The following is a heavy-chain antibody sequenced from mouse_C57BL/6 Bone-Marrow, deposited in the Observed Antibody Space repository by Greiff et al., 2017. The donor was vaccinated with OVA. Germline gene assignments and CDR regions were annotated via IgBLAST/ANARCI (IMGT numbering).Heavy chain of an antibody. Sequence: EVKLMESGAELVKPGASVKLSCTASGFNIKDYYMHWVKQRTEQGLEWIGRIDPEDGETKYAPKFQGKATITADTSSNTAYLQLSSLTSEDTAVYYCARSTVKSYYYAMDYWGQGTSVTVSS. CDR3: ARSTVKSYYYAMDY. J-gene: IGHJ4*01. CDR1: GFNIKDYY. CDR2: IDPEDGET. V-gene: IGHV14-2*01.